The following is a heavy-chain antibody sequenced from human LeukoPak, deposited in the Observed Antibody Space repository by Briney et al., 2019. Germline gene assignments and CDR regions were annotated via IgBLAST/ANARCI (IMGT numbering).Heavy chain of an antibody. CDR2: IYSGGST. CDR3: ARALYYDFWSGYYPVPYYYYGMDV. V-gene: IGHV3-53*01. Sequence: PGGSLRLSCAASGFTVSSNYMSWVRQAPGKGLEWVSVIYSGGSTYYADSVKGRLTISRDNSKNTLYLQMNSLRAEDTAVYYCARALYYDFWSGYYPVPYYYYGMDVWGQGTTVTVSS. CDR1: GFTVSSNY. J-gene: IGHJ6*02. D-gene: IGHD3-3*01.